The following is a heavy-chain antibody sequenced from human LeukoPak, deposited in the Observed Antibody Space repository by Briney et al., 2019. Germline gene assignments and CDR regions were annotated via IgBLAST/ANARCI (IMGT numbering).Heavy chain of an antibody. D-gene: IGHD5-12*01. CDR1: GYTFSSYD. CDR2: INASGGST. J-gene: IGHJ4*02. Sequence: GGSVKLSCAASGYTFSSYDMSWVRQAPGQGLEWVSAINASGGSTYYADSVKGRFTISRDNSKNTLYLQMNSLRAEDTAVYYCAKVMGVLGVAKGAYYFDYWGQGTLVTVSS. V-gene: IGHV3-23*01. CDR3: AKVMGVLGVAKGAYYFDY.